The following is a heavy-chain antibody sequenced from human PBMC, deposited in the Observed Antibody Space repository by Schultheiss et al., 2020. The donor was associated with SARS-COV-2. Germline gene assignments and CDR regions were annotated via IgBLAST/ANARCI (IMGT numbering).Heavy chain of an antibody. D-gene: IGHD3-22*01. CDR1: GFTFSSYA. V-gene: IGHV3-23*01. J-gene: IGHJ4*02. CDR2: ISGSGGST. CDR3: AREKYYYDSSGYRFDY. Sequence: GGSLRLSCAASGFTFSSYAMSWVRQAPGKGLEWVSGISGSGGSTYYADSVKGRFTISRDNSKNTLYLQMNSLRAEDTAVYYCAREKYYYDSSGYRFDYWGQGTLVTVSS.